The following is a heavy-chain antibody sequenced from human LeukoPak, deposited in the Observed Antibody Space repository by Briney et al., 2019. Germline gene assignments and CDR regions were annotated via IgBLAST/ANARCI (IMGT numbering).Heavy chain of an antibody. CDR1: GGSISSGDYY. Sequence: PSQTLSLTCTVSGGSISSGDYYWSWIRQPPGKGLEWIGYIYYSGSTYYNPSLKSRVTISVDTSKNQFSLKLSSVTAADTAVYYCARDPLYYDSSDSAFDIWGQGTMVTVSS. J-gene: IGHJ3*02. V-gene: IGHV4-30-4*01. CDR2: IYYSGST. CDR3: ARDPLYYDSSDSAFDI. D-gene: IGHD3-22*01.